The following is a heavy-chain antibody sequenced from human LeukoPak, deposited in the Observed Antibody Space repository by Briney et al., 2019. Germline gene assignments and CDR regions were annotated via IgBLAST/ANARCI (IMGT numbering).Heavy chain of an antibody. CDR3: ARVPRRYSYGYLSDY. CDR2: ISSSSSTI. J-gene: IGHJ4*02. D-gene: IGHD5-18*01. CDR1: GGSFSGYY. V-gene: IGHV3-11*04. Sequence: LSLTCAVYGGSFSGYYWSWIRQPPGKGLEWVSYISSSSSTIYYADSVKGRFTISRDNAKNSLYLQMNSLRDEDTAVYYCARVPRRYSYGYLSDYWGRGTLVTVSS.